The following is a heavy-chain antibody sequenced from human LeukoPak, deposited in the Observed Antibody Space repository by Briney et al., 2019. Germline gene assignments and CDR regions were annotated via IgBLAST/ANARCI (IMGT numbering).Heavy chain of an antibody. Sequence: PSETLSLTCTVSGGSINSDSHYWGWIRQPPGKGLEWIGSMYYKGYTYYNPSLKSRVTVSVDTSKNQFSLNLSSVTAADTAIYYCASRPRTGTSSFTDAFDIWGQGTMVTVSS. J-gene: IGHJ3*02. CDR3: ASRPRTGTSSFTDAFDI. CDR1: GGSINSDSHY. CDR2: MYYKGYT. D-gene: IGHD6-6*01. V-gene: IGHV4-39*07.